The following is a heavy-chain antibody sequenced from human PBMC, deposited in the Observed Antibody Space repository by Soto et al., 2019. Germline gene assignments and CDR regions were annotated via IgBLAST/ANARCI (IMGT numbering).Heavy chain of an antibody. CDR3: ARLYPFYDLLTGSQLYAFDI. J-gene: IGHJ3*02. CDR2: IYYSGST. CDR1: CGSISRWC. D-gene: IGHD3-9*01. Sequence: LGTLALTCTVSCGSISRWCWNWMREAPAQGLEWIGYIYYSGSTNFSPSLKSRVTISIDTSKEQFSLKLSSVTAADTAVYYCARLYPFYDLLTGSQLYAFDIWGQGTMVT. V-gene: IGHV4-59*01.